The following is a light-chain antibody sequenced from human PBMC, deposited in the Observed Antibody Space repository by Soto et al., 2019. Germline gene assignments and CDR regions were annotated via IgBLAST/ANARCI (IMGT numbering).Light chain of an antibody. J-gene: IGKJ1*01. Sequence: EMVMTQSPATLSVSPGERATLSCRASQSVSSNLAWYQQKPGQAPRLLIYGASSRATGIPVRFSGSGSGTEFTLTISSLQSEDFALYYCQQYNDWPLTFGQGTKVDIK. CDR2: GAS. CDR1: QSVSSN. V-gene: IGKV3-15*01. CDR3: QQYNDWPLT.